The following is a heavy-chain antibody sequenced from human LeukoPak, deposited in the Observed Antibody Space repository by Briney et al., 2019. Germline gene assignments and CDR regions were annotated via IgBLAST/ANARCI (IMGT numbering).Heavy chain of an antibody. CDR3: ARRRYSSGWHRLYFDY. D-gene: IGHD6-19*01. CDR2: INHSGST. V-gene: IGHV4-34*01. J-gene: IGHJ4*02. CDR1: GGSFSGYY. Sequence: KPSETLSLTCAVHGGSFSGYYWSWIRQPPGKGLEWIGEINHSGSTNYNPSLKSRVTISVDTSKNQFSLKLSSVTAADTAVYYCARRRYSSGWHRLYFDYWGQGTLVTVSS.